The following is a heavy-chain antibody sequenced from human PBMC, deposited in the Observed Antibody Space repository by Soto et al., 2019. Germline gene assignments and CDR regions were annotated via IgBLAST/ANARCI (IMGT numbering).Heavy chain of an antibody. V-gene: IGHV3-33*01. CDR1: GFTFSSYG. D-gene: IGHD3-22*01. CDR2: IWYDGSNK. CDR3: ARDYDSSGYSDY. Sequence: PGGSLRLSCAASGFTFSSYGMHWVRQAPGKGLEWVAVIWYDGSNKYYADSVKGRFTISRDNSKNTLYLQMNSLRAEGTAVYYCARDYDSSGYSDYWGQGTLVTVSS. J-gene: IGHJ4*02.